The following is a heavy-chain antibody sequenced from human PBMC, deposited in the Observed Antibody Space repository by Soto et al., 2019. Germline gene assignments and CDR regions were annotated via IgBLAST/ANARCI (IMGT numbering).Heavy chain of an antibody. Sequence: SEPLSLTCTVSGGSISSSSYYWGWIRQPPGKGLEWIGSIYYSGSTYYNPSLKSRVTISVDTSKNQFSLKLSSVTAADTAVYYCARLKEGFWSGYYYYYMDVWGKGTTVTVSS. CDR3: ARLKEGFWSGYYYYYMDV. J-gene: IGHJ6*03. CDR2: IYYSGST. D-gene: IGHD3-3*01. CDR1: GGSISSSSYY. V-gene: IGHV4-39*01.